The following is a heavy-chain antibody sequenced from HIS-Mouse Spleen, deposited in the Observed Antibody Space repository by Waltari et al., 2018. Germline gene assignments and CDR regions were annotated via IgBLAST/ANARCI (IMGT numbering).Heavy chain of an antibody. CDR2: ISWNSGSI. J-gene: IGHJ4*02. Sequence: EVQLVESGGGLVQPGRSLRLPWSASGFTFDDYARPWVRQAPGKGLEWVSGISWNSGSIGYADSVKGRFTISRDNAKNSLYLQMNSLRAEDTALYYCAKDLRPAYSSSPYFDYWGQGTLVTVSS. CDR3: AKDLRPAYSSSPYFDY. V-gene: IGHV3-9*01. D-gene: IGHD6-6*01. CDR1: GFTFDDYA.